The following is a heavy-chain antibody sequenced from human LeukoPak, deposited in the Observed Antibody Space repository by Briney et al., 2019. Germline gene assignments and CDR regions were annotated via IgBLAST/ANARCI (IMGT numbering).Heavy chain of an antibody. V-gene: IGHV3-74*01. J-gene: IGHJ4*02. CDR2: INSGGDLA. CDR3: VGELATGY. CDR1: GFSFSNYW. Sequence: PGGSVSLSCVASGFSFSNYWMYWVRRVPGKGLVCVSRINSGGDLAYYADSVKGRFAISRDNAKNTLYLQMNSLRAEDTAVYYCVGELATGYWGQGTLVIVSS. D-gene: IGHD1-1*01.